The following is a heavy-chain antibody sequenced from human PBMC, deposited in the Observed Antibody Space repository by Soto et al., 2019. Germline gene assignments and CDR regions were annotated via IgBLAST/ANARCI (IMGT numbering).Heavy chain of an antibody. V-gene: IGHV1-46*01. CDR2: INPNGDTT. J-gene: IGHJ6*02. D-gene: IGHD6-19*01. CDR3: AGDSSGWIDYYYYYGMDV. CDR1: GYTFSNYY. Sequence: ASVKVSCKASGYTFSNYYMHWVRQAPGQGLEWMGGINPNGDTTCYAQKFLGRLTVTRDTSTSTVYMELSSLRSDDTAVYYCAGDSSGWIDYYYYYGMDVWGQGTTVTVSS.